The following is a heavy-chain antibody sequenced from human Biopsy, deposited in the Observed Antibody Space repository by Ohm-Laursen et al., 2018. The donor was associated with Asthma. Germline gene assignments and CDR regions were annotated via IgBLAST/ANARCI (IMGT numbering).Heavy chain of an antibody. Sequence: SVKVSCKSLGGTFNTYVIGWVRQAPGQGLEWVGGINSVFGTTTYPQKFQDRVTITADDPTSTVYMELSSLRSEDTAVYYCARKAGSCISRTCYSLDFWGQGTLVTVSS. CDR2: INSVFGTT. D-gene: IGHD2-2*01. CDR3: ARKAGSCISRTCYSLDF. CDR1: GGTFNTYV. J-gene: IGHJ4*02. V-gene: IGHV1-69*13.